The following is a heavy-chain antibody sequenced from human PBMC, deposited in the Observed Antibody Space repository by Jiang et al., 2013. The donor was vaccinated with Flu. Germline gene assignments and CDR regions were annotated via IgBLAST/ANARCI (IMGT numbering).Heavy chain of an antibody. Sequence: PTQTLTLTCTFSGFSLGTSGMCVNWIRQPPGKALEWLARIDWDDDKYYSTSLKTRLTISKDTSKNQVVLTMTNMDPVDTATYYCARIRSQASHGGALEYWGQGTLVTVSS. D-gene: IGHD3-16*01. J-gene: IGHJ4*02. CDR1: GFSLGTSGMC. V-gene: IGHV2-70*11. CDR3: ARIRSQASHGGALEY. CDR2: IDWDDDK.